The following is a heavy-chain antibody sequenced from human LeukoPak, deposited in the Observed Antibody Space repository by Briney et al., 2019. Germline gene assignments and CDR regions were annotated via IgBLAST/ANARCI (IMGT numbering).Heavy chain of an antibody. V-gene: IGHV3-30*18. CDR1: GFTFSTYG. Sequence: SGGSLRLSCAASGFTFSTYGMHWVRQAPRKGLDWLAVISYDGINKNYADSVKGRFTISRDNSKNTLYLQMNSLRAEDTAVYYCAKPHGESDWYFDLWGRGTLVTVSS. CDR2: ISYDGINK. J-gene: IGHJ2*01. CDR3: AKPHGESDWYFDL. D-gene: IGHD4-17*01.